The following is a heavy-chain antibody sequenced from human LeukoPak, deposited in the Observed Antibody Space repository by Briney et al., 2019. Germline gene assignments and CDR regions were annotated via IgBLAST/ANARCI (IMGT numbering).Heavy chain of an antibody. J-gene: IGHJ6*02. CDR1: GYTFTSYA. V-gene: IGHV1-18*01. CDR3: ARAYDFWSGYWPYYYYYGMDV. CDR2: ISAYNGDT. Sequence: GASVKVSCKASGYTFTSYAFSWVRQAPGQGLEWMGWISAYNGDTNYAQKLQGRVTMTTDTSTSTAYMELRSLGSDDTAVYYCARAYDFWSGYWPYYYYYGMDVWGQGTTVTVSS. D-gene: IGHD3-3*01.